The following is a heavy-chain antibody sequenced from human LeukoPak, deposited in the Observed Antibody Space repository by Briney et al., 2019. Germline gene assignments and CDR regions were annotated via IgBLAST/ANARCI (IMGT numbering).Heavy chain of an antibody. CDR3: ARGPPPDFDY. CDR1: GDSISSYY. Sequence: SETLSLTCTVSGDSISSYYWSWIRQPAGKGLEWIGRIHPSGSTNYNPSLKSRVTLSLDTSKNQFSLKLSSVTAADTAVYYCARGPPPDFDYWGRGTLVTVSS. CDR2: IHPSGST. V-gene: IGHV4-4*07. J-gene: IGHJ4*02.